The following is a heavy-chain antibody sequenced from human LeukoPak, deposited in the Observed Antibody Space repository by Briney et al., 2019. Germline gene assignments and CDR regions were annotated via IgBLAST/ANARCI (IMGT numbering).Heavy chain of an antibody. J-gene: IGHJ5*02. Sequence: GGSLRLSCAASGFTFSNYWMHWVRQTPGKGLVWVSRILSDGSSADYADSVKGRFTISRDNAKNTLCLQMNSLRAEDTAVYYCVRGYCAVTSCYFSSSYNWFDPWGQGTLVTVSS. CDR3: VRGYCAVTSCYFSSSYNWFDP. CDR2: ILSDGSSA. V-gene: IGHV3-74*01. D-gene: IGHD2-2*01. CDR1: GFTFSNYW.